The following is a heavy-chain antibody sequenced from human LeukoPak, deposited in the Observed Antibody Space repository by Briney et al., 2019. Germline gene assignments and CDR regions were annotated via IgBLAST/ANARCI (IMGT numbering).Heavy chain of an antibody. J-gene: IGHJ4*02. CDR1: GFTFSSYA. CDR3: AKGRGAILLNCFDY. Sequence: GGSLRLSCAASGFTFSSYAMSWVRQAPGKGLEWVSAISGSGGSTYYADSVEGRFTISRDSSKNTLYLQMNSLRAEDTAVYYCAKGRGAILLNCFDYWGQGTLITVSS. CDR2: ISGSGGST. D-gene: IGHD2/OR15-2a*01. V-gene: IGHV3-23*01.